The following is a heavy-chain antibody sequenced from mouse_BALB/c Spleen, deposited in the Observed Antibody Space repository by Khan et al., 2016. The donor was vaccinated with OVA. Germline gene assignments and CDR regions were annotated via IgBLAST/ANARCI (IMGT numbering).Heavy chain of an antibody. Sequence: EVQLVESGGGLVQPKGSLKLSCAASGFTFNTYAMNWVRQAPGKGLEWVARIRSKSNNYATYYGDSVKDRFTISRDDSQSILYLQMNNLKIEDTAMYYCVRHGFDYGYWYFDVWGAGTTVTVSS. CDR1: GFTFNTYA. CDR3: VRHGFDYGYWYFDV. CDR2: IRSKSNNYAT. J-gene: IGHJ1*01. V-gene: IGHV10-1*02. D-gene: IGHD2-4*01.